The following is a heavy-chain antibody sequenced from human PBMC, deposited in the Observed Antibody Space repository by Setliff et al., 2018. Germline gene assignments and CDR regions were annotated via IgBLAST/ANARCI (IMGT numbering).Heavy chain of an antibody. Sequence: ASVKVSCKASGYTFTSYGFSWVRQAPGQGLEWMGWISVYNGKTKYAQKFQGRVTMTTDTSTRTAYMEVTSLRSDDTAAYYCATEKFPGDWGDYWGQGTLVTVSS. CDR2: ISVYNGKT. CDR3: ATEKFPGDWGDY. J-gene: IGHJ4*02. CDR1: GYTFTSYG. V-gene: IGHV1-18*01. D-gene: IGHD2-21*01.